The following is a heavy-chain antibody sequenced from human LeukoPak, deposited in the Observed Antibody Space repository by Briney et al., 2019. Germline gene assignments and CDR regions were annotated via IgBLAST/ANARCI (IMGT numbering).Heavy chain of an antibody. CDR3: AKDFASSGWYDY. J-gene: IGHJ4*02. Sequence: PGGSLRLSCVASGFTFDDYAMHWVRHAPGKGLEWVSGISWNSGSIGYADSVKGRFTISRDNAKNSLYLQMNSLRAEDTALYYCAKDFASSGWYDYWGQGTLVTVSS. CDR2: ISWNSGSI. CDR1: GFTFDDYA. D-gene: IGHD6-19*01. V-gene: IGHV3-9*01.